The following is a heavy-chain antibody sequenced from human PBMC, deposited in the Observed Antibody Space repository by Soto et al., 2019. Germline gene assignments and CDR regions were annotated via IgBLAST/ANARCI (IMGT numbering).Heavy chain of an antibody. J-gene: IGHJ6*03. Sequence: GSLRLSCAASGFTFSSYAMSWVRQAPGKGLEWVSAISGSGGSTYYADSVKGRFTISRDNSKNTLYLQMNSLRAEDTAVYYCAKGKGPPLTGYPLYYYYYYMDVWGKGTTVTVSS. V-gene: IGHV3-23*01. D-gene: IGHD3-9*01. CDR1: GFTFSSYA. CDR2: ISGSGGST. CDR3: AKGKGPPLTGYPLYYYYYYMDV.